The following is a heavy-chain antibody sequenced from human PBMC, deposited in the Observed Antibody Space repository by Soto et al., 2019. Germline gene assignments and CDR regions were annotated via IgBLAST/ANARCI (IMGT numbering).Heavy chain of an antibody. V-gene: IGHV1-18*01. Sequence: QVQLVQSGAEVKKPGASVKVSCKASGYTFTSYGISWVRQATGQGLEWVGWIRAYNGNTNSAQNLQGRVTMTTATSPSTAYMELRSLRSDDTAVYYSARDAPPADYWGQGTLVTVSS. CDR2: IRAYNGNT. CDR1: GYTFTSYG. J-gene: IGHJ4*02. CDR3: ARDAPPADY.